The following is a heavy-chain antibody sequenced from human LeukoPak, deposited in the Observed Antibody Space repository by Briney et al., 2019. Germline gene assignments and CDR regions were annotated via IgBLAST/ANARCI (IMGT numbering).Heavy chain of an antibody. Sequence: SETLSLTCAVYGGSFSGYYWSWIRQPPGKGLEWIGEINHSGSTNYNPSLKSRVTISVDTSKNQFSLKLSSVTAADTAVYYCARGDYGSGSYYNPTNFDYWGQGTLVTVSS. CDR1: GGSFSGYY. CDR2: INHSGST. D-gene: IGHD3-10*01. CDR3: ARGDYGSGSYYNPTNFDY. J-gene: IGHJ4*02. V-gene: IGHV4-34*01.